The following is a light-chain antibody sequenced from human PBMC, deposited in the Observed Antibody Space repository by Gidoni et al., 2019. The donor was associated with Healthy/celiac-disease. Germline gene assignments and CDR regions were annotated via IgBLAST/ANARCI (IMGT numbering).Light chain of an antibody. J-gene: IGLJ2*01. Sequence: SALPQPASVSGSPGQSITISCTGTSSDVGGYNYVSWYQQHPGKAPKLMIYDVSNRPSGVSNRFAGYKSGNTASLTISGLQAEDEADYYCSSYTSSSTLVFGGGTKLTVL. CDR1: SSDVGGYNY. V-gene: IGLV2-14*01. CDR2: DVS. CDR3: SSYTSSSTLV.